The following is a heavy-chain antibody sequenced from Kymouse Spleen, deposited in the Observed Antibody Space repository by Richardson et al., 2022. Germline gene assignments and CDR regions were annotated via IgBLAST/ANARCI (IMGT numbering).Heavy chain of an antibody. V-gene: IGHV3-33*01. CDR3: ARLITMVRGVTLYYYYYGMDV. CDR2: IWYDGSNK. J-gene: IGHJ6*02. CDR1: GFTFSSYG. D-gene: IGHD3-10*01. Sequence: QVQLVESGGGVVQPGRSLRLSCAASGFTFSSYGMHWVRQAPGKGLEWVAVIWYDGSNKYYADSVKGRFTISRDNSKNTLYLQMNSLRAEDTAVYYCARLITMVRGVTLYYYYYGMDVWGQGTTVTVSS.